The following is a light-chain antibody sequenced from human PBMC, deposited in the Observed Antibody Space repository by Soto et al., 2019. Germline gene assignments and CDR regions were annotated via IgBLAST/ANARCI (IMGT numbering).Light chain of an antibody. CDR1: QSISIW. V-gene: IGKV1-5*03. Sequence: DIQMTQSPPTLSPSVGDRVTITCRASQSISIWLAWLQQKPGKAPKLLIYKASSLESGVPSRFSGSGSGTEFTLTISSLQPDDFATYYCQQYNSYPWTFGQGTKVDIK. CDR3: QQYNSYPWT. CDR2: KAS. J-gene: IGKJ1*01.